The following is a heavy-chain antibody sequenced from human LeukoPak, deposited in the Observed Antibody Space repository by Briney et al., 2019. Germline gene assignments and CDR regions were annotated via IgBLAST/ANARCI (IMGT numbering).Heavy chain of an antibody. Sequence: SETLSLTCAVYGGSFSGYYWSWIRQPPGKGLEWIGEINHSGSTNYNPSLKSRVTISVDTSKNQFSLKLSSVTAADTAVYYCARGRRYYYDSSGYIYYWGQGTLVTVSS. J-gene: IGHJ4*02. CDR1: GGSFSGYY. CDR3: ARGRRYYYDSSGYIYY. CDR2: INHSGST. V-gene: IGHV4-34*01. D-gene: IGHD3-22*01.